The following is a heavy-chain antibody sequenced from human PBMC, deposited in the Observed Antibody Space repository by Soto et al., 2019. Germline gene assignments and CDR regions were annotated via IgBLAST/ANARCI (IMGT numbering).Heavy chain of an antibody. V-gene: IGHV6-1*01. D-gene: IGHD6-19*01. CDR3: AREGEAVAGPYYYYGMDV. CDR2: TYYRSKWYN. Sequence: QTLSLTCAISGDSVSSNSAAWNWIRQSPSRGLEWLGRTYYRSKWYNDYAVSVESRITINPDTSKNQFSLQLNSVTPEDTAVYYCAREGEAVAGPYYYYGMDVWGQGTTVTVSS. CDR1: GDSVSSNSAA. J-gene: IGHJ6*02.